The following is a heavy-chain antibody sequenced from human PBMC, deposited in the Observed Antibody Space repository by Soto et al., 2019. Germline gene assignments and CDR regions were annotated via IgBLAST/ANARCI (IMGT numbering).Heavy chain of an antibody. Sequence: PGGSLRVSWAASGFTFSSYAMSWVRQAPGKGLEWVSAISGSGGSTYYADSVKGRFTISRDNSKNTLYLQMNSLRAEDTAVYYCAKDLTASTYYDFWSGSNPVDYWGQGTLVTVSS. CDR1: GFTFSSYA. D-gene: IGHD3-3*01. J-gene: IGHJ4*02. CDR3: AKDLTASTYYDFWSGSNPVDY. V-gene: IGHV3-23*01. CDR2: ISGSGGST.